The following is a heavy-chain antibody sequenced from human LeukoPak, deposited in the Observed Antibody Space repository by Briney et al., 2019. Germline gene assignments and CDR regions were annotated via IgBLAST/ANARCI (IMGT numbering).Heavy chain of an antibody. CDR2: IIPILGIA. V-gene: IGHV1-69*04. Sequence: GASVKASCKASGGTFSSYAISWVRQAPGQGLEWMGRIIPILGIANYAQKFQGRVTITADKSTSTAYMELSSLRSEDTAVYYCASLTWYYDSSGYYLGPFDYWGQGTRVTVSS. CDR3: ASLTWYYDSSGYYLGPFDY. J-gene: IGHJ4*02. CDR1: GGTFSSYA. D-gene: IGHD3-22*01.